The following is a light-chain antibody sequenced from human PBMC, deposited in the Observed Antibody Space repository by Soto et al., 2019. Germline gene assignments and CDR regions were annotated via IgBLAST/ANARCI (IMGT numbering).Light chain of an antibody. V-gene: IGKV1-5*03. Sequence: EIQMTQYTSTLSGSVGDRVTITCRASQTSSSWLAWYQQKPGKAPKLLIYKASTVKSGVPSRFSGSGSGTEFTLTISSLQPDDFATYYCQHYNSYSEAFGQGTKVDIK. CDR1: QTSSSW. CDR3: QHYNSYSEA. CDR2: KAS. J-gene: IGKJ1*01.